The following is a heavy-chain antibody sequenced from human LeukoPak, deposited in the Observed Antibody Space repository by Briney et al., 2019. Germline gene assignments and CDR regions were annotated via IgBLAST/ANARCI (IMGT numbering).Heavy chain of an antibody. V-gene: IGHV1-8*01. Sequence: GASVKISCKASGYTFTSYDINWVRQATGQGLEWMGWMNPNSGNTGYAQKFQGRVTMTRNTSISTAYMELSSLRSEDTAVYYCARGLSIPWCLCSWGQGTLVTVSS. CDR3: ARGLSIPWCLCS. CDR1: GYTFTSYD. D-gene: IGHD2-21*01. J-gene: IGHJ5*02. CDR2: MNPNSGNT.